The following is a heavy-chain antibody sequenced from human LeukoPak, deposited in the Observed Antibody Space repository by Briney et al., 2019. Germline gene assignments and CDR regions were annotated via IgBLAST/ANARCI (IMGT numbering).Heavy chain of an antibody. CDR3: ATGQGHGMDV. V-gene: IGHV3-74*01. CDR1: GFTFRSNW. J-gene: IGHJ6*02. Sequence: PGGSLSLSCAAPGFTFRSNWMPWVRQAQGKGLVWVSRINSDGSSTSYADSVKGRFTISRDNAKNTLYLQMNSLRAEDTAVYYCATGQGHGMDVWGQGTTVTVSS. CDR2: INSDGSST. D-gene: IGHD1-14*01.